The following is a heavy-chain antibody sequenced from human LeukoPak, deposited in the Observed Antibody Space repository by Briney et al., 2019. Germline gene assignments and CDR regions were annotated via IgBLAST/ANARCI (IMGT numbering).Heavy chain of an antibody. Sequence: GGSLRLSCAASGFTFSSYWMRWVRQAPGMGLERVANIKKDGSEKYYVDSVTGRFTISRDNAKKSLHLQMNSLRAEDTAVYYCARHLAGVTGYTYGRGIDYWGQGTLVTVSS. D-gene: IGHD5-18*01. V-gene: IGHV3-7*01. CDR3: ARHLAGVTGYTYGRGIDY. J-gene: IGHJ4*02. CDR2: IKKDGSEK. CDR1: GFTFSSYW.